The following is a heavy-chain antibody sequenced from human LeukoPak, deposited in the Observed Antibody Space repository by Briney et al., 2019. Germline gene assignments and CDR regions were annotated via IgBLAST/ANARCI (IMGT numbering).Heavy chain of an antibody. CDR1: GYTFTGYY. V-gene: IGHV1-2*02. J-gene: IGHJ4*02. D-gene: IGHD3-22*01. Sequence: APVKPSCKASGYTFTGYYMHWVRQAPGQGLEWMGWINPNSGVTKYAQKFQGRVTVTRDTPISTAYMELRRLRSDDRAVYYCARGPPTRVVVITTGDFGYWGQGTLVTVSS. CDR3: ARGPPTRVVVITTGDFGY. CDR2: INPNSGVT.